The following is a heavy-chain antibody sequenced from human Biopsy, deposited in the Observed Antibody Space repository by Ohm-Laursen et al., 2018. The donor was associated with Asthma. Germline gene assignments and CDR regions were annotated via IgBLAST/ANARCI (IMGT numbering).Heavy chain of an antibody. V-gene: IGHV4-39*01. CDR1: GDSLRSTNY. J-gene: IGHJ5*02. D-gene: IGHD1-1*01. CDR3: TRHWSGNGWHDMYTWFDP. CDR2: VYHSGET. Sequence: GTLSLTCTVSGDSLRSTNYWAWVRQPPGNRLEWIGSVYHSGETYYSSSLRSRLTMSVDTSRNQFSLRLTSVTAADTAVYFCTRHWSGNGWHDMYTWFDPWGLGTLVTVSS.